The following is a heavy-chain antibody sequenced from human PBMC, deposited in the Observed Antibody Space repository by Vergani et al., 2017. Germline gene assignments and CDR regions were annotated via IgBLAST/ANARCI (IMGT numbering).Heavy chain of an antibody. CDR2: ISGSGGST. CDR1: GFTFSSYD. D-gene: IGHD2-2*01. Sequence: EVQLLESGGGLVQPGGSLRLSCAASGFTFSSYDMSWVRQAPGKGLEWVSAISGSGGSTYYADSVKGRFTISREKSKNTLYLQMNSLRAEDTAVYYCAKGGVVVPAAALDYWGQGTLVTVSS. J-gene: IGHJ4*02. V-gene: IGHV3-23*01. CDR3: AKGGVVVPAAALDY.